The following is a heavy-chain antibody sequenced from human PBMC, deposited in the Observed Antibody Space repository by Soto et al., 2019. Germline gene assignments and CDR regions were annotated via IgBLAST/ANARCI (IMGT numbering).Heavy chain of an antibody. J-gene: IGHJ4*02. D-gene: IGHD2-8*01. Sequence: QVQLVQSGAEVKKPGASVRVSCKPSGYILTNYAIQWVRQAAGQRLEWLGWIDPGSGKATYSQKVQDRIIISRDTSASTFYMDLSSLTSEDTAVYFCTRDLNGGNPFDYWGQGALVTVSS. CDR1: GYILTNYA. CDR3: TRDLNGGNPFDY. CDR2: IDPGSGKA. V-gene: IGHV1-3*01.